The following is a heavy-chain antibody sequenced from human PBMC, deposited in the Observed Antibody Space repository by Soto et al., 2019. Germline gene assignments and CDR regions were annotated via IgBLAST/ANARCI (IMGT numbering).Heavy chain of an antibody. CDR2: ISGSGGST. CDR3: AKGVIAAAGPYYFDY. CDR1: GFNFSSYA. J-gene: IGHJ4*02. D-gene: IGHD6-25*01. Sequence: PGGSLRLSCAASGFNFSSYAMSWVRQAPGKGLEWVSAISGSGGSTYYADSVKGRFTISRDNSKNTLYLQMNSLRAEDTAVYYCAKGVIAAAGPYYFDYWGQGTLVTVSS. V-gene: IGHV3-23*01.